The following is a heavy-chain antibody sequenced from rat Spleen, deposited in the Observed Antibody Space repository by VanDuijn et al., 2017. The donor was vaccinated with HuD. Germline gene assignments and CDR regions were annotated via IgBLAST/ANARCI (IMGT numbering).Heavy chain of an antibody. CDR3: AKDVGARGFD. V-gene: IGHV5-25*01. D-gene: IGHD4-4*01. CDR2: ITNTGGST. CDR1: GFTFSNYY. J-gene: IGHJ2*01. Sequence: EVQLVESGGGLVQPGRSMKLSCAASGFTFSNYYMAWVRQAPTKGLEWVASITNTGGSTYYRDSVKGRFTISRDNAKSTLYLQMESLRSEDTATYYCAKDVGARGFDWGQGVMVTVSS.